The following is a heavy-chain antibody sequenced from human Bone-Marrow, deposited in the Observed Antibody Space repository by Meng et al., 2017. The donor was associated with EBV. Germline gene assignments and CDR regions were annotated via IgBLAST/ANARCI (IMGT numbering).Heavy chain of an antibody. V-gene: IGHV1-69*01. Sequence: VQLVQSGAGVKKPGSSGKVSCQTSGGTFRSDAVSWVRQAPGQGLEWMGGLIPMSDAPHYAQKFQDRVRITADESTSTHYMDLSGLRSEDTAVYYCASESGRGFTPDYWSQGTLVTVSS. CDR3: ASESGRGFTPDY. J-gene: IGHJ4*02. CDR1: GGTFRSDA. CDR2: LIPMSDAP. D-gene: IGHD3-10*01.